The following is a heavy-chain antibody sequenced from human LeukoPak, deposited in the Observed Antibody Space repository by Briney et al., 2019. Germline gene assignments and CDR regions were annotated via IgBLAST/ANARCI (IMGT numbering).Heavy chain of an antibody. Sequence: SETLSLTCTVSGYSISSGYYWGWIRQPPGKGLEWIGSIYHSGSTYYNPSLKSRVTISVDTSKNQFSLKLSSVTAADTAVYYCARGRLGYCSSTSCHGWFDPWGQGTLVTVSS. D-gene: IGHD2-2*01. V-gene: IGHV4-38-2*02. J-gene: IGHJ5*02. CDR2: IYHSGST. CDR1: GYSISSGYY. CDR3: ARGRLGYCSSTSCHGWFDP.